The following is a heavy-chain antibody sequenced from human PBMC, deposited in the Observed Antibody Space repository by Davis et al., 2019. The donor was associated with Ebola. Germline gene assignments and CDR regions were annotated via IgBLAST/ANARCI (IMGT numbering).Heavy chain of an antibody. V-gene: IGHV3-11*01. CDR3: AREAYNWGPQYFFDF. CDR1: GFNFGDYS. D-gene: IGHD1-1*01. CDR2: ITGTGRTT. Sequence: GGSLRLSCAASGFNFGDYSMSWVRQAPGTVLQWISSITGTGRTTYYADSVKGRFLISRDNAKNSFYLEMSGLRGGDTAVYYCAREAYNWGPQYFFDFWGQGALVTVSS. J-gene: IGHJ4*01.